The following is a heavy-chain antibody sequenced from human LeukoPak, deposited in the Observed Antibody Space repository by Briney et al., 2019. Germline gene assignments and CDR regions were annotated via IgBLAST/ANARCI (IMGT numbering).Heavy chain of an antibody. V-gene: IGHV1-2*02. CDR2: INPGSGAT. D-gene: IGHD6-6*01. J-gene: IGHJ5*02. CDR1: GYGFTDYY. CDR3: ARGWQINSSGGFVDP. Sequence: ASLKVSCQASGYGFTDYYVHWIRQAPGQGLEWMGWINPGSGATIYAQKFQGRVTMTRDTFTTTAYMEINSLVSDDTAVYYCARGWQINSSGGFVDPWGQGTLVTVSS.